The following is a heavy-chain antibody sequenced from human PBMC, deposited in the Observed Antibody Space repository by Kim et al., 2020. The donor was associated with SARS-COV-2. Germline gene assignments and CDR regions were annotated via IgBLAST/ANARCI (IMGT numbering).Heavy chain of an antibody. CDR2: LSAYNGNT. V-gene: IGHV1-18*01. CDR1: GYTFTSNG. CDR3: ERSFVSADSSGYYWNYYYYGMDV. Sequence: ASVKVSCKASGYTFTSNGISCVRQAPGQGLEWMGWLSAYNGNTNYAQKHQGRVTMTTDTSTSTAYMELRSMRSDDTAVYYCERSFVSADSSGYYWNYYYYGMDVWGHRTTVTVSS. D-gene: IGHD3-22*01. J-gene: IGHJ6*02.